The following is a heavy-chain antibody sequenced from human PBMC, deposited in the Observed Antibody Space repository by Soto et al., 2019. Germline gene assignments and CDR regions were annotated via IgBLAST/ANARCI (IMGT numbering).Heavy chain of an antibody. D-gene: IGHD2-21*02. CDR2: VTANGGST. V-gene: IGHV3-23*01. CDR1: VFTVSVYA. Sequence: GGPLRLSCAATVFTVSVYAMTWVRQAPGKGLEWVSAVTANGGSTYSADSVKGRFTISRDNSKNTLFLQMNSLRAEDTAVYYCASLGVGDWANYYYYGMDVWGQGTTVTV. J-gene: IGHJ6*02. CDR3: ASLGVGDWANYYYYGMDV.